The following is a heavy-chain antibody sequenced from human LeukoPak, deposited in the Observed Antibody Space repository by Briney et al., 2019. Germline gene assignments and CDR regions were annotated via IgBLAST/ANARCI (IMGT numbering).Heavy chain of an antibody. Sequence: GGSLRLSCAASGFTFSSYAMSWVRQAPGEGLQWVAFIRYHGINKYYADSVKGRFTISRDNSKNTLFLDMNSLSVEDTGVYYCAKFHKIWDSGDHDYFDSWGQGTLVTVSS. CDR2: IRYHGINK. CDR1: GFTFSSYA. CDR3: AKFHKIWDSGDHDYFDS. J-gene: IGHJ4*02. V-gene: IGHV3-30*02. D-gene: IGHD2-21*01.